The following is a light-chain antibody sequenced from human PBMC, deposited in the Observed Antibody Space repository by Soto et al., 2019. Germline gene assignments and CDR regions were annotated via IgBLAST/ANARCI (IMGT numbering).Light chain of an antibody. CDR1: QSIRNW. CDR2: DAS. Sequence: DIQMTQFPSTLSESVGDRVTITCRASQSIRNWLAWYQQKPGRAPKLLIYDASTLERGVPSRFSSSGAGTEFTLSISSLQPDDFATYYCQQYDSSSGYTFGQGTKLVIK. V-gene: IGKV1-5*01. CDR3: QQYDSSSGYT. J-gene: IGKJ2*01.